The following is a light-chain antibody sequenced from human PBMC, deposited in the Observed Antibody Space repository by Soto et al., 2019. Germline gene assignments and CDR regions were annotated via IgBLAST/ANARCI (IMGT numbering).Light chain of an antibody. CDR2: DAS. J-gene: IGKJ1*01. CDR1: QSVSSSY. CDR3: QQRSNWPT. Sequence: EIVLTQSPGTLSLSPGERATLSCRASQSVSSSYLAWYQQKPGQAPRLLIYDASNRATGIPARFSGSGSGTDFTLTISSLEPEDFAVYYCQQRSNWPTFGQGTKVDI. V-gene: IGKV3-11*01.